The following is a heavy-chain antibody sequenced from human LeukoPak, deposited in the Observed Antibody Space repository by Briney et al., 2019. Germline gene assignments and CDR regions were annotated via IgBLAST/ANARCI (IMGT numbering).Heavy chain of an antibody. D-gene: IGHD3-3*01. CDR3: ARDLPIFGVVIRDPDVFDY. Sequence: ASVKVSCKASGYTFTDYYMHWVRQAPGQGLEWMGWISAYNGNTNYAQKLQGRVTMTTDTSTSTAYMELRSLRSDDTAVYYCARDLPIFGVVIRDPDVFDYWGQGTLVTVSS. J-gene: IGHJ4*02. CDR1: GYTFTDYY. V-gene: IGHV1-18*04. CDR2: ISAYNGNT.